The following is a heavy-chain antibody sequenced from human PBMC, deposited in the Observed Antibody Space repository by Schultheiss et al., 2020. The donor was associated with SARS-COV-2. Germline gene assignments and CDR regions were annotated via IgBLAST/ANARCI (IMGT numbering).Heavy chain of an antibody. J-gene: IGHJ4*02. CDR1: GFTFSSYA. Sequence: GESLKISCAASGFTFSSYAMSWVRQAPGKGLEWVSAISGSGGSTYYADSVKGRFTISRDNSKNTLYLQMNSLRAEDTAVYYCARGGQEYYFDYWGQGTLVTVSS. D-gene: IGHD3-10*01. CDR2: ISGSGGST. V-gene: IGHV3-23*01. CDR3: ARGGQEYYFDY.